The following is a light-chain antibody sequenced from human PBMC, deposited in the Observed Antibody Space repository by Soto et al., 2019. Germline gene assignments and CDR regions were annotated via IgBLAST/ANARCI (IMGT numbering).Light chain of an antibody. Sequence: QSVLTQPPSASASLGASVTLTCTLSSGYRSYKVDWYQLRPGEGPRLVMRVGAGGIVESKGDGIPDRFSVMGSGLNRSLTIKNIQEEDESDYHCGADHGSGSNFVKVFGGGTKLTVL. CDR1: SGYRSYK. CDR2: VGAGGIVE. CDR3: GADHGSGSNFVKV. V-gene: IGLV9-49*03. J-gene: IGLJ2*01.